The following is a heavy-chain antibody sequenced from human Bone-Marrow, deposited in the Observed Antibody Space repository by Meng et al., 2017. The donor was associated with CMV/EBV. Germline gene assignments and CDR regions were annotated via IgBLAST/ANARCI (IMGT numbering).Heavy chain of an antibody. V-gene: IGHV1-2*02. CDR1: GYTFIGYY. CDR3: ARVQFLETANDAFEM. J-gene: IGHJ3*02. Sequence: ASLKVSCKASGYTFIGYYMHWVRQVPGQGLEWMGWINPNPNRGDTKYGQKFQGRVTMTSDTSLSTDYMELSRLRSDDTAVYYCARVQFLETANDAFEMWGQGTMVTVSS. CDR2: INPNPNRGDT.